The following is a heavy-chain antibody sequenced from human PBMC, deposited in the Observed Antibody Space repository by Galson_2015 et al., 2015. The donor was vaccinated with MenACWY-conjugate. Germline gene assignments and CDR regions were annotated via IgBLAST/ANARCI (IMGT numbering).Heavy chain of an antibody. CDR3: ARGGVTVLGVVKKTYSDHGMDV. J-gene: IGHJ6*02. CDR2: IYYSGST. D-gene: IGHD3-3*01. CDR1: GVSISSSSYY. V-gene: IGHV4-39*07. Sequence: SETLSLTCSVSGVSISSSSYYWGWLRQPPGKGLEWIGSIYYSGSTYCSPSLKSRVSTSIDTSKNQFSLRLSSVTAADTAVYYCARGGVTVLGVVKKTYSDHGMDVWG.